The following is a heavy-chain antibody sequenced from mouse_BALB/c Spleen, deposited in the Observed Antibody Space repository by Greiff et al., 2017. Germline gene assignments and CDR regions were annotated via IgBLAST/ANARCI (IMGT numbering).Heavy chain of an antibody. D-gene: IGHD2-10*02. CDR2: INPSTGYT. V-gene: IGHV1-7*01. Sequence: QVQLQQSGAELAKPGASVKMSCKASGYTFTSYWMHWVKQRPGQGLEWIGYINPSTGYTEYNQKFKDKATLTADKSSSTAYMQLSSLTSEDSAVYYCARKEYGPELWFAYWGQGTLVTVSA. CDR1: GYTFTSYW. CDR3: ARKEYGPELWFAY. J-gene: IGHJ3*01.